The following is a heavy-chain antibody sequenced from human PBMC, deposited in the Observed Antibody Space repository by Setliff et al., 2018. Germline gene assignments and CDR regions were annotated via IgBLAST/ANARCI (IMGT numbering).Heavy chain of an antibody. CDR1: GFTFSSLW. CDR2: INEAGREK. J-gene: IGHJ6*02. D-gene: IGHD3-16*01. CDR3: ARDGGMGMIKGYYYGLDV. Sequence: PGGSLRLSCAASGFTFSSLWMSWVRQAPGKGLEWVANINEAGREKFYVDSVKGRFAISRDNARNSLYLQMNSLRVEDTAVYYCARDGGMGMIKGYYYGLDVWGQGTSVTVSS. V-gene: IGHV3-7*01.